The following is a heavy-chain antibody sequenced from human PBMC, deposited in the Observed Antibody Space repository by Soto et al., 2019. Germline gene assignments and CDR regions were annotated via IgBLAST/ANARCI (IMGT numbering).Heavy chain of an antibody. J-gene: IGHJ4*02. CDR2: INHSGSA. V-gene: IGHV4-34*01. Sequence: QVQLQQSGAGLLKPSETLSLTCDVYGGSFSGYIWTWIRQTPGKGLQWIRQINHSGSANYIPSLKSRVTISVHTSHIQSSRELSSVTAADTAVYYCARGLITGSQYSGGWYDFDSWGQGTQVTVSS. CDR3: ARGLITGSQYSGGWYDFDS. D-gene: IGHD6-19*01. CDR1: GGSFSGYI.